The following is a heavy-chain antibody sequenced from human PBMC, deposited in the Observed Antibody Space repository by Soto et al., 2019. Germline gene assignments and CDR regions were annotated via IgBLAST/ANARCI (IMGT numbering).Heavy chain of an antibody. D-gene: IGHD4-17*01. Sequence: PSETLSLTCAVSGVSIGSPNWWTWVRQAPGKGLEWIGEMWPSGGTTYNPSLRNRVTISVDNSKNHLSLTLTSVTAADTAIYYCARCPHCSYGRRFDPSGQGALLTVSS. V-gene: IGHV4-4*02. CDR3: ARCPHCSYGRRFDP. J-gene: IGHJ5*02. CDR2: MWPSGGT. CDR1: GVSIGSPNW.